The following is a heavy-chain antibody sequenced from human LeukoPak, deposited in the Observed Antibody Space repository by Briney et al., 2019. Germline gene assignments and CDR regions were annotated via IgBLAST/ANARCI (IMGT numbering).Heavy chain of an antibody. CDR3: ARDPFGITMVRGEIIPY. J-gene: IGHJ4*02. CDR1: GYSISSGYY. D-gene: IGHD3-10*01. V-gene: IGHV4-38-2*02. CDR2: IYHSGST. Sequence: PSETLSLTCTVSGYSISSGYYWGWIRQPPGKGLEWIGSIYHSGSTYYNPSLKSRVTISVDTSKNQFSLKLSSVTAADTAVYYCARDPFGITMVRGEIIPYWGQGTLVTVSS.